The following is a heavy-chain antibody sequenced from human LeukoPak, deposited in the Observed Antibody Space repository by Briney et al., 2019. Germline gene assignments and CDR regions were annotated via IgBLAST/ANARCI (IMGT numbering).Heavy chain of an antibody. Sequence: GRSLRLSCAGTGFMFSNYGMHWVRQAPGKGLEWVAVIWYDGSNKYYADSVKGRFTISRDNSKNTLYLQMNSLRAEDTAVYYCARGPSLLLWFGELPNDNWFDPWGQGTLVTVSS. J-gene: IGHJ5*02. CDR2: IWYDGSNK. V-gene: IGHV3-33*01. CDR1: GFMFSNYG. CDR3: ARGPSLLLWFGELPNDNWFDP. D-gene: IGHD3-10*01.